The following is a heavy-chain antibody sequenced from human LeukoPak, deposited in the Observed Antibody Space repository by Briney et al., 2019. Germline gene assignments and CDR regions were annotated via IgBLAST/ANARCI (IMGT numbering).Heavy chain of an antibody. Sequence: SQTLSLTCTVSGGSISSGDYYWSWIRQPPGKGLEWIGYIYYSGSTYYNPSLKSRVTISVDTSKKQFSLKLSSVTAADTAVYYCARDGVHYGFWSGPTGGRYYYYYMDVWGKGTTVTVSS. V-gene: IGHV4-30-4*08. CDR3: ARDGVHYGFWSGPTGGRYYYYYMDV. J-gene: IGHJ6*03. CDR1: GGSISSGDYY. CDR2: IYYSGST. D-gene: IGHD3-3*01.